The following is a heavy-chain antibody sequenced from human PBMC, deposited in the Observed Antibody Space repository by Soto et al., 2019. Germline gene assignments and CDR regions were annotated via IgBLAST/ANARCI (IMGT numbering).Heavy chain of an antibody. CDR2: IRNKANDYAT. Sequence: VQLVESGGGLVQPGGSLKLSCAASGFTFSGSAMHWVRQASGKGLEWVGRIRNKANDYATAYAASVKGRFTISRDDSKNTAYLQMNSLKTEDTAVYYCTSHPPEDLRRNWGQATLVTVSS. V-gene: IGHV3-73*02. CDR3: TSHPPEDLRRN. J-gene: IGHJ4*02. CDR1: GFTFSGSA. D-gene: IGHD2-15*01.